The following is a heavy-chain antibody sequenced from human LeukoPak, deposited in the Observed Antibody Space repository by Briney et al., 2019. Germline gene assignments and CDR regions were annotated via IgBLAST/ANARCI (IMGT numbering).Heavy chain of an antibody. D-gene: IGHD6-6*01. Sequence: GGSLRLSCAASGFTFRDYWMHWVRQAPGKGLEWVSSISSSSSYIYYADSVKGRFTISRDNAKNSLYLQMNSLRAEDTAVYYCARDREGIAPRPFDYWGQGTLVTVSS. CDR3: ARDREGIAPRPFDY. CDR1: GFTFRDYW. V-gene: IGHV3-21*01. J-gene: IGHJ4*02. CDR2: ISSSSSYI.